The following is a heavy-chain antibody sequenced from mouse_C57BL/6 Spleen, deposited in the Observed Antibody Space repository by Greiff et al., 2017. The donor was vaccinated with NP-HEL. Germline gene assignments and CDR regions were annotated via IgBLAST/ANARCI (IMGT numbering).Heavy chain of an antibody. Sequence: EVKLVESGGDLVKPGGSLKLSCAASGFTFSSYGMSWVRQTPDKRLEWVATISSGGSYTYYPDSVKGRFTISRDNAKNTLYLQMSSLKSEDTAMYYRARPDHYGNSAYFDYWGQGTTLTVSS. V-gene: IGHV5-6*01. CDR2: ISSGGSYT. CDR1: GFTFSSYG. D-gene: IGHD2-1*01. CDR3: ARPDHYGNSAYFDY. J-gene: IGHJ2*01.